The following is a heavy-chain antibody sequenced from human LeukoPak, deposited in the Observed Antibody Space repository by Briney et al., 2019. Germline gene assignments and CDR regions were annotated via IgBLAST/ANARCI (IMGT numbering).Heavy chain of an antibody. V-gene: IGHV3-23*01. Sequence: GGSLRLSCATSGFSFSSYAMSWVRQAPGKGLEWVSAMSSSDDGRYYAASVRGRFTISRDTSRSTLYLQMNSLRAEDTAVYYCARDQWLVRDHYMDVWGKGTTVIVSS. J-gene: IGHJ6*03. CDR1: GFSFSSYA. CDR2: MSSSDDGR. CDR3: ARDQWLVRDHYMDV. D-gene: IGHD6-19*01.